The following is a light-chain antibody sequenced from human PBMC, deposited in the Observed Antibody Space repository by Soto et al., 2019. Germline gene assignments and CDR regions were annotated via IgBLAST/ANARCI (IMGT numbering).Light chain of an antibody. J-gene: IGKJ1*01. V-gene: IGKV3-11*01. CDR3: QQRSSWRT. Sequence: EIVLTQSPATLSLSPGERATLSCRASQSVSIYLAWYQQKPGQAPRLLIYDASNRATGIPARFSGSGSGTDFTLTISSLEPEDFVVYYCQQRSSWRTFGQGTKVEIK. CDR2: DAS. CDR1: QSVSIY.